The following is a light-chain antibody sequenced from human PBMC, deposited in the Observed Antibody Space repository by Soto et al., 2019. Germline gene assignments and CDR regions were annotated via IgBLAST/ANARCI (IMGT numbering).Light chain of an antibody. Sequence: EIVLTQSPGTLSLSPGERATLSCRTSQSVSNNYLAWYQQKPGQAPRLLIYGASSRATGIPDRFSGSGSGTDFTLSISRLEPEDFAVYYCQQYSSLWTFGQGTKVDIK. CDR1: QSVSNNY. J-gene: IGKJ1*01. CDR2: GAS. CDR3: QQYSSLWT. V-gene: IGKV3-20*01.